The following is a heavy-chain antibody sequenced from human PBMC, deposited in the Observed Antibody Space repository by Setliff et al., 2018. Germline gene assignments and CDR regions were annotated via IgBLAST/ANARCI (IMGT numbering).Heavy chain of an antibody. CDR2: XXXXXXXX. CDR3: ARVLFHCSSTSCYLDAFDI. D-gene: IGHD2-2*01. Sequence: ASVKVSCKASGYTFISYGISWVXQAPGQGXXXXXXXXXXXXXXXXXXXXXGXVXXXTDTSTSTAYMELRSLRSDDTAVYYCARVLFHCSSTSCYLDAFDIWGQGTMVTVSS. CDR1: GYTFISYG. V-gene: IGHV1-18*01. J-gene: IGHJ3*02.